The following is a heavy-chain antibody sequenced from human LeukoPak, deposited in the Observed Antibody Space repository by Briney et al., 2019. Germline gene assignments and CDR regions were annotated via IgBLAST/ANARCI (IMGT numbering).Heavy chain of an antibody. Sequence: SETLSLTCAVYGGSFSGYYWSWIRQPLGKGLEWIGSIVYSGSTYYNPSLKSRVTISADTSENQFSLKLSSVTAADTAVYYCARSDGYGLVGIWGQGTMVTVSS. V-gene: IGHV4-34*12. D-gene: IGHD3-10*01. J-gene: IGHJ3*02. CDR2: IVYSGST. CDR1: GGSFSGYY. CDR3: ARSDGYGLVGI.